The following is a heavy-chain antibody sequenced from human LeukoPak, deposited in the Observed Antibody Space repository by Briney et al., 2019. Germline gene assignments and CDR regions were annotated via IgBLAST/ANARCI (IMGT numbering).Heavy chain of an antibody. CDR2: IIPLFGTA. J-gene: IGHJ4*03. Sequence: SVKVFCKASGNSISKFAVSWVRQAPGQGLEWMGGIIPLFGTADYPQKFQGRVTITADESTSTTYMELSSLKSEDTATYYCTTRSCGAGACSSSFYYYYGLHFWGQGTPVFVSS. CDR3: TTRSCGAGACSSSFYYYYGLHF. D-gene: IGHD3-16*01. V-gene: IGHV1-69*13. CDR1: GNSISKFA.